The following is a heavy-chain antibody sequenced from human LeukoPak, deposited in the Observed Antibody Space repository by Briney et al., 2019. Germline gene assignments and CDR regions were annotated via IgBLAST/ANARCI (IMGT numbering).Heavy chain of an antibody. V-gene: IGHV3-7*01. CDR1: GFTFSSYW. Sequence: GGSLRLSCAASGFTFSSYWMSWVRQAPGKGLEWVANIKQDGSEKYYVDSVKGRFTISRDNSKNTLYLQMNSLRAEDTAVYYCAKDMYDWNYTFDYWGQGTLVTVSS. D-gene: IGHD1-7*01. CDR3: AKDMYDWNYTFDY. J-gene: IGHJ4*02. CDR2: IKQDGSEK.